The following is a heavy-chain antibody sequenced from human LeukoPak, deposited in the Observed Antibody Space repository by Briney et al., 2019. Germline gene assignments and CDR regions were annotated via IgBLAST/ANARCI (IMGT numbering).Heavy chain of an antibody. V-gene: IGHV4-59*01. J-gene: IGHJ4*02. CDR2: IYYSGST. CDR3: ARIHYDFWSGYYFFDY. CDR1: GGSTSSYY. Sequence: SETLSLTCTVSGGSTSSYYWSWIRQPPGKGLEWIGYIYYSGSTNYNPSLKSRVTISVDTSKNQFSLKLSSVTAADTAVYYCARIHYDFWSGYYFFDYWGQGTLVTVSS. D-gene: IGHD3-3*01.